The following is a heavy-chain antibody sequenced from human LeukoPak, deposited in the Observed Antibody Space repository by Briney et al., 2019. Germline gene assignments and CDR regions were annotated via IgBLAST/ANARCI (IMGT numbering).Heavy chain of an antibody. V-gene: IGHV3-7*01. Sequence: GGSLRLSCAASGFTFSSYWMSWVRQAPGKGLEWVANIKQDGSEKYYVDSVEGRFTISRDNAKNSLYLQMNSLRAEDTAVYYCARDSPYNWNYDASAFDIWGQGTMVTVSS. CDR2: IKQDGSEK. D-gene: IGHD1-7*01. CDR3: ARDSPYNWNYDASAFDI. J-gene: IGHJ3*02. CDR1: GFTFSSYW.